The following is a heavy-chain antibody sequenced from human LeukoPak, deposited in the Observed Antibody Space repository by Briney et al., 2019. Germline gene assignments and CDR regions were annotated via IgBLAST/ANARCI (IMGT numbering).Heavy chain of an antibody. V-gene: IGHV3-30*02. CDR1: GFTFRVSA. D-gene: IGHD3-3*01. Sequence: GGSLRLSCAASGFTFRVSAMNWVRQAPGKGLEWVAFIRFDGTVAEYADSVKGRFAISRDNSQNTLFLQMSSLRPDDTAVYYCAKDKSYSELYHFDFWGQGTLVTVSS. CDR2: IRFDGTVA. CDR3: AKDKSYSELYHFDF. J-gene: IGHJ4*02.